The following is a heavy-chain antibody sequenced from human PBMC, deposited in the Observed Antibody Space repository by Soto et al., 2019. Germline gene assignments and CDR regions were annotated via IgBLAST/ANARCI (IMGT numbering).Heavy chain of an antibody. CDR2: INPILSMS. Sequence: QVQLVQSGAEVKRPGSSVKVSCKASGDTFAFYSINWVRQAPGLGLEWMGRINPILSMSNYAQRFQGRVTMTADKSTRKAYMVLNNLGSEDKAMYYWANNYCSGVRGFDYWGQGGLVNLSS. J-gene: IGHJ4*02. CDR1: GDTFAFYS. CDR3: ANNYCSGVRGFDY. V-gene: IGHV1-69*02. D-gene: IGHD3-10*01.